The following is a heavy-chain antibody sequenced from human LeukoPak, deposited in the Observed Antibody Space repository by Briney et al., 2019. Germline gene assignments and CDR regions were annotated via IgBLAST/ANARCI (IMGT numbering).Heavy chain of an antibody. J-gene: IGHJ4*02. D-gene: IGHD3-10*01. CDR3: ISGSLMVRGVILDY. CDR1: GFTFSSYA. CDR2: ISATDGST. V-gene: IGHV3-23*01. Sequence: PGGSLRLSCTASGFTFSSYAMSWVRQAPGEGLEWVSDISATDGSTYYADSVKGRFTISRDNSKNTMYLQMNSLRAEDTAVYYCISGSLMVRGVILDYWGQGTLVTVSS.